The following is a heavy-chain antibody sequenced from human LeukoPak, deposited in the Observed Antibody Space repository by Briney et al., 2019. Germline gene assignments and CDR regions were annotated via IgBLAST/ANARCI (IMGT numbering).Heavy chain of an antibody. J-gene: IGHJ4*02. D-gene: IGHD1-26*01. CDR2: ISSGGDII. CDR1: GFTSSSYE. Sequence: GGSLRLSCATSGFTSSSYEMNWVRQAPGKGLEWVSYISSGGDIIYYADSVKGRFTISRDNARKSLYLQMDGLRAEDTALYYCARGRSARESWGQGTLVTVSS. V-gene: IGHV3-48*03. CDR3: ARGRSARES.